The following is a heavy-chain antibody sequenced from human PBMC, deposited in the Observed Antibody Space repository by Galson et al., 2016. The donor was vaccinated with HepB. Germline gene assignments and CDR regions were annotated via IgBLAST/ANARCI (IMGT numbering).Heavy chain of an antibody. CDR1: GYTFTTYG. Sequence: SVKVSCKASGYTFTTYGISWARQAPGQGLEWMGWISAYSGDTNHAQELQGRVTLTTDTPTRTAYMELRNLRSDDTAVYYCVRDRDRTLDYWGQGTLVAVSS. CDR3: VRDRDRTLDY. V-gene: IGHV1-18*01. CDR2: ISAYSGDT. D-gene: IGHD1-7*01. J-gene: IGHJ4*02.